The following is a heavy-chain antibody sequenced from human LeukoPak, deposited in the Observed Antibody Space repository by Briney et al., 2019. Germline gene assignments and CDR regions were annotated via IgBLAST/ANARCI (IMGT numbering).Heavy chain of an antibody. CDR3: AKDISDSSGFHDAFDI. CDR2: ISWNSGSI. Sequence: SLLLSCAASGFTFDDYGMDGGRAAPGKGLGGGSGISWNSGSIGYADSVKGRFTISRDNAKNSLYLQMNSLRAEDTALYYCAKDISDSSGFHDAFDIWGQGTMVTVSS. J-gene: IGHJ3*02. CDR1: GFTFDDYG. V-gene: IGHV3-9*01. D-gene: IGHD3-22*01.